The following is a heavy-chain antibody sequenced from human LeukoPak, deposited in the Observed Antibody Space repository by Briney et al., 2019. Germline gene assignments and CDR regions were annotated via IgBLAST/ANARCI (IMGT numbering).Heavy chain of an antibody. CDR1: GLIFSKYW. Sequence: QPGGSLRLSCAASGLIFSKYWMTWVRQAPGKGLEWLSAISGSGGTTYYADSVKGRFTISRDNSKNTLYLQMNSLRAEDTAVYYCAKGSVRYYYYMDVWGKGTTVTISS. D-gene: IGHD3-10*01. V-gene: IGHV3-23*01. CDR3: AKGSVRYYYYMDV. CDR2: ISGSGGTT. J-gene: IGHJ6*03.